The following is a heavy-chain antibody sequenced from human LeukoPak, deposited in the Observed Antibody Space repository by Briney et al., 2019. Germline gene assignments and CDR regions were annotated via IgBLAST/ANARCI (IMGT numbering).Heavy chain of an antibody. D-gene: IGHD2-8*01. J-gene: IGHJ6*02. Sequence: PGGSLRLSCAASGFTVSSNYMSWVRQAPGKGLEWVSSISSSSSYIYYADSVKGRFTISRDNAKNSLYLQMNSLRAEDTAVYYCARDHPGYCTNGVCSLYGMDVWGQGTTVTVSS. CDR1: GFTVSSNY. CDR3: ARDHPGYCTNGVCSLYGMDV. V-gene: IGHV3-21*01. CDR2: ISSSSSYI.